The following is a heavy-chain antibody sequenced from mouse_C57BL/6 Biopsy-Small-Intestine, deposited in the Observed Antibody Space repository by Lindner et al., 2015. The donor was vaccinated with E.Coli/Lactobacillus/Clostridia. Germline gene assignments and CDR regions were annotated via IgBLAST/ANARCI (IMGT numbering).Heavy chain of an antibody. D-gene: IGHD1-1*02. V-gene: IGHV1-18*01. Sequence: SVKVSCKASGYIFNDYALHWVRQAPGQRLEWMGGLIPILGTPNYAQKFQGRLSIIADESTTTTYMELSSLTSEDTALYFCTRENVVYLGATGSHFFDFWGQGTLVSVSS. CDR3: TRENVVYLGATGSHFFDF. CDR1: GYIFNDYA. J-gene: IGHJ4*01. CDR2: LIPILGTP.